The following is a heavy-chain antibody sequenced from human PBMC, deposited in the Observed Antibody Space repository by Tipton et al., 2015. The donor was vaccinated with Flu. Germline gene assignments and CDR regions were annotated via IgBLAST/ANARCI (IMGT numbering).Heavy chain of an antibody. Sequence: SLRLSCAASGFTFSSYEMNWVRQAPGKGLEWVSYISSSGSTIYYADSVKGRFTISRDNAKNSLYLQMNSLRAEDTAVYYCARDKCGDCSPPDAFDIWGQGTMVPVSS. CDR2: ISSSGSTI. CDR3: ARDKCGDCSPPDAFDI. J-gene: IGHJ3*02. D-gene: IGHD2-21*02. V-gene: IGHV3-48*03. CDR1: GFTFSSYE.